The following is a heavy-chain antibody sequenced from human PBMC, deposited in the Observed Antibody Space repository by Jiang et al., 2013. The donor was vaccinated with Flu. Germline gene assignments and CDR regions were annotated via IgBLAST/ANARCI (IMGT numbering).Heavy chain of an antibody. Sequence: CKASGYTFTSYYMHWVRQAPGQGLEWMGIINPSGGSTSYAQKFQGRVTMTRDTSTSTVYMELSSLRSEDTAVYYCARDFSGYDSFVTTTFDYWGQGTLVTVSS. CDR3: ARDFSGYDSFVTTTFDY. D-gene: IGHD5-12*01. J-gene: IGHJ4*02. V-gene: IGHV1-46*01. CDR1: GYTFTSYY. CDR2: INPSGGST.